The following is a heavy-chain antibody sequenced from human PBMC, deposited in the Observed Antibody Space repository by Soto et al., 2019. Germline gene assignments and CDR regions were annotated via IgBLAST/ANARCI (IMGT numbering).Heavy chain of an antibody. Sequence: SLRLSCEASGFKFGDYMMHWVRQAPGKGLEWISLISWDGGSIDYADSIKGRFTVSRDNSKTSLYLHMHSLTSDDTAFYFCAKEGNGGSSLDSWGQGTLVTVYS. J-gene: IGHJ5*01. D-gene: IGHD2-15*01. V-gene: IGHV3-43*01. CDR1: GFKFGDYM. CDR2: ISWDGGSI. CDR3: AKEGNGGSSLDS.